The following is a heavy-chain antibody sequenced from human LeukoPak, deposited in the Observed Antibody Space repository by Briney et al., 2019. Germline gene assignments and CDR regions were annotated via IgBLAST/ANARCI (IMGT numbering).Heavy chain of an antibody. CDR3: ARRQSGEPKWCDP. CDR1: GGSTCTYY. D-gene: IGHD1-26*01. Sequence: SETPSLTRTVSGGSTCTYYWSWIRQPPGDGLEGIGYIYTSGSTNYKPSHESRVTISVDTYKNQFSVKLSSVTAADTAVYYWARRQSGEPKWCDPWGQGTLVTVSS. J-gene: IGHJ5*02. CDR2: IYTSGST. V-gene: IGHV4-4*09.